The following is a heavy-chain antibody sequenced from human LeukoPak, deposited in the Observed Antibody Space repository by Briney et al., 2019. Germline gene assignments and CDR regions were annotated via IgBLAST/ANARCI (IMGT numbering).Heavy chain of an antibody. CDR1: GYTFTDYY. CDR3: ARDRTAIVVVGATFNRFDP. Sequence: ASVKVSCKASGYTFTDYYMHWARQAPGQGLEWMGWINPNSGGATYTQKFQGRITMTRDTSISTAYMELSRLRSDDTVVYYCARDRTAIVVVGATFNRFDPWGQGTLVTVSS. D-gene: IGHD2-15*01. CDR2: INPNSGGA. J-gene: IGHJ5*02. V-gene: IGHV1-2*02.